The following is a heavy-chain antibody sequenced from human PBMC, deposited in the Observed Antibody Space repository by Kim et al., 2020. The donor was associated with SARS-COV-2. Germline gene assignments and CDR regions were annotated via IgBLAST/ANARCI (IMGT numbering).Heavy chain of an antibody. D-gene: IGHD2-2*01. V-gene: IGHV3-23*01. Sequence: STYPEDSVTGRFTISRDNSKNTLYLTMNSLRAEDTAVYYCASTLRQAFDIWGQGTMVTVSS. CDR2: ST. CDR3: ASTLRQAFDI. J-gene: IGHJ3*02.